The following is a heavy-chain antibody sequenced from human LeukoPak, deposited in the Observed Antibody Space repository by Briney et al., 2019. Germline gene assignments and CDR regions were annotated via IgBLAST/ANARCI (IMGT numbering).Heavy chain of an antibody. CDR3: ARHAGPVGDDYIGTFDY. CDR2: IYYSGRT. CDR1: GGSISSSSYY. D-gene: IGHD4-11*01. V-gene: IGHV4-39*01. Sequence: SETLSLTCTVSGGSISSSSYYWGWIRQPPGTGLEWIGSIYYSGRTYYNPSLKSRVTISVDTSKNQFSPKLSSVTAADTAVYYCARHAGPVGDDYIGTFDYWGQGTLVTVSS. J-gene: IGHJ4*02.